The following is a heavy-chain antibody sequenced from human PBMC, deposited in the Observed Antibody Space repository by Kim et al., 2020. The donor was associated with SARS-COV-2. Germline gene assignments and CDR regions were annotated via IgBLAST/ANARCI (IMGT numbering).Heavy chain of an antibody. CDR2: MSHRGST. CDR3: ARDEVLAGAGLNY. D-gene: IGHD2-15*01. CDR1: GYSISTGYS. V-gene: IGHV4-38-2*02. Sequence: SETLSLTCSVSGYSISTGYSWAWIRQSPGKGLEWIGSMSHRGSTYFSSSLQTRVSMSVDTSKNQFFLKLSSVTAADTAIYYCARDEVLAGAGLNYWGQGTLVTVSS. J-gene: IGHJ4*02.